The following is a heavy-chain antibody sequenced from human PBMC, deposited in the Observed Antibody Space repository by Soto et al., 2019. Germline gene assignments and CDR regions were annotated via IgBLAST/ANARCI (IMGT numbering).Heavy chain of an antibody. CDR2: ISGSGGST. V-gene: IGHV3-23*01. CDR1: GFTFSSYA. Sequence: PGGPLRLSCAASGFTFSSYAMSWVRQAPGKGLEWVSAISGSGGSTFYADSVKGRFTISRDNAKNSLFLQMNSLRDEDTAVYYCERDQPSLAAAGIWGQGKMVTVSS. J-gene: IGHJ3*02. CDR3: ERDQPSLAAAGI. D-gene: IGHD6-13*01.